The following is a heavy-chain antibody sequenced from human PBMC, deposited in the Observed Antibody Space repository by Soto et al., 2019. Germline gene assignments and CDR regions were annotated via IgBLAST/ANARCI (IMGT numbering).Heavy chain of an antibody. CDR3: AREGLLWFGELLRIYYYYMDV. J-gene: IGHJ6*03. CDR1: GYTFTSYY. Sequence: ASVKVSCKASGYTFTSYYMHWVRQAPGQGLEWMGIINPSGGSTSYAQKFQGRVTMTRDTSTSTVYMELSSLRSEDTAVYYCAREGLLWFGELLRIYYYYMDVWGKGTTVTVSS. CDR2: INPSGGST. V-gene: IGHV1-46*03. D-gene: IGHD3-10*01.